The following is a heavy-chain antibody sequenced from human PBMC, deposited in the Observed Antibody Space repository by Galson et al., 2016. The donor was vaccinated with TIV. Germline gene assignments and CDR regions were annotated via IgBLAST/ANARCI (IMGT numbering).Heavy chain of an antibody. V-gene: IGHV3-53*05. CDR1: GLSVSINY. Sequence: SLRLSCAASGLSVSINYMTWVRQAPGKGLEWVALISDGGTTYYSDSVKGRFIISRDNSKNTLYLQMNSLRVEDTAVYYCARDRVVDATYYYYYYWMDVWGQGTAVTVSS. D-gene: IGHD3-10*01. CDR2: ISDGGTT. CDR3: ARDRVVDATYYYYYYWMDV. J-gene: IGHJ6*02.